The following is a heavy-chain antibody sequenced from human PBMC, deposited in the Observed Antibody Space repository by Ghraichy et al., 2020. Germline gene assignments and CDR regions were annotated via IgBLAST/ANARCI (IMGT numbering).Heavy chain of an antibody. V-gene: IGHV3-11*06. CDR3: ARSDLISYGPYYFDY. CDR1: GFTFSDYY. CDR2: ISSSSSYT. D-gene: IGHD5-18*01. Sequence: GGSLRLSCAASGFTFSDYYMSWIRQAPGKGLEWVSYISSSSSYTNYADSVKGRFTISRDNAKNSLYLQMNSLRAEDTAVYYCARSDLISYGPYYFDYWGQGTLVTVSS. J-gene: IGHJ4*02.